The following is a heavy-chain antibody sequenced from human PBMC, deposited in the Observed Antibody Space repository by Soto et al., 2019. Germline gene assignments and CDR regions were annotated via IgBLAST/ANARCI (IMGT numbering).Heavy chain of an antibody. V-gene: IGHV3-48*01. CDR1: GFSFSIYS. CDR3: AKDRGGSGAFDI. Sequence: EGQLVEFGGGLVKPGGSLRLSCAASGFSFSIYSYNWVRQAPGKGLEWLSYISPAGSSIYYADSVKGRFTISRDSARDSVYLPMNSLRAEDTAVYYCAKDRGGSGAFDIWGQGTMVTVSS. D-gene: IGHD3-10*01. CDR2: ISPAGSSI. J-gene: IGHJ3*02.